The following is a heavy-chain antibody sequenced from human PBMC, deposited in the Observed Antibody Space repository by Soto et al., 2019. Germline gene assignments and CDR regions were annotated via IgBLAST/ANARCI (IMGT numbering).Heavy chain of an antibody. Sequence: QVHLRESGPGLVRPSGTLSLTCAVYGGSISSSFWWTWVRQPPVKGLEWIGEIYHIGITHYNPSLKNRVNMSVDKSTNQFSLKLNSLTAADTAVYYCARDPRTYDTSGNWGQGILVTVSS. CDR3: ARDPRTYDTSGN. J-gene: IGHJ4*02. V-gene: IGHV4-4*02. CDR2: IYHIGIT. D-gene: IGHD3-22*01. CDR1: GGSISSSFW.